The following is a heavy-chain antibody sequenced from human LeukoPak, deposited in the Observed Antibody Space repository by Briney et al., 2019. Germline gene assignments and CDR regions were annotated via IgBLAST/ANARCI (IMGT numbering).Heavy chain of an antibody. D-gene: IGHD4-17*01. V-gene: IGHV3-7*03. J-gene: IGHJ4*02. CDR3: AKDIERDYGDYGFDY. Sequence: GGSLRLSCAASGFTFSSYWMSWVRQAPGKGLEWVANIKQDGGETFYVDSVKGRFTISRDNAKNSLYLQMNSLRAEGMALYYCAKDIERDYGDYGFDYWGQGTLVTVSS. CDR1: GFTFSSYW. CDR2: IKQDGGET.